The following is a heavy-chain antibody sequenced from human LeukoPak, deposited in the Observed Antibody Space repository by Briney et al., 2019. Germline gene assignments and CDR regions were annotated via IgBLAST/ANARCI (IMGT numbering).Heavy chain of an antibody. V-gene: IGHV1-2*02. J-gene: IGHJ5*02. D-gene: IGHD6-25*01. CDR2: INPNSGGT. CDR3: ASDQRVGSSAENWFDP. CDR1: GYTFTGYY. Sequence: ASLKLSCTASGYTFTGYYMHWVRQAPGQGLEWMGWINPNSGGTNYAQKFQGRVTMTRDTSNSTAYMELSRLRSDDTAVYYCASDQRVGSSAENWFDPWGQGTLVTVSS.